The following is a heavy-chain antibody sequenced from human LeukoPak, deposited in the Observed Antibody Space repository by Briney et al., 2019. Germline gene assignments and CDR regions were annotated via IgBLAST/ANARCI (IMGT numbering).Heavy chain of an antibody. CDR3: AKGRQWLAH. D-gene: IGHD6-19*01. J-gene: IGHJ4*02. CDR2: IWYDGSNK. Sequence: GGSLRLSCAASGFTFSSYGMHWVRQAPGKGLEWVAVIWYDGSNKYYADSVKGRFTISRDNSKNTLYLQMNSLRAEDTAVYYCAKGRQWLAHRGQGTLVTVSS. V-gene: IGHV3-30*02. CDR1: GFTFSSYG.